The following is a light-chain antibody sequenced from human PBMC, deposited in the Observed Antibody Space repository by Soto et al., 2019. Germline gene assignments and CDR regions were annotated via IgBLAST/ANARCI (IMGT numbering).Light chain of an antibody. V-gene: IGKV3-15*01. CDR3: QQYNNWPRK. CDR1: QSVSSN. J-gene: IGKJ1*01. Sequence: EIVMTQSPGTLSVSPGERATLSCRASQSVSSNLAWYQQKPGQSPRLLIYGASTRATGIPARFSGSRSGTEFTLTISSLQSKDFAVYYCQQYNNWPRKFGQGTKVEIK. CDR2: GAS.